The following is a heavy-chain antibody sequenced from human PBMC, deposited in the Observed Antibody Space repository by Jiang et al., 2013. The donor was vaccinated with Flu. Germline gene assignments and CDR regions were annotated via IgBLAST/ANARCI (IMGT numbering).Heavy chain of an antibody. Sequence: NYYWNWIRQPPREESGVDWVYQFQWQHRLQPSLRSRVTMSVDTSKMQFSLRLRSVTAADTALYYCARGTIRQYYSGSTSSTFDKWGQGTPVTVSS. CDR3: ARGTIRQYYSGSTSSTFDK. V-gene: IGHV4-59*01. CDR2: QFQWQH. CDR1: NYY. J-gene: IGHJ3*02. D-gene: IGHD6-13*01.